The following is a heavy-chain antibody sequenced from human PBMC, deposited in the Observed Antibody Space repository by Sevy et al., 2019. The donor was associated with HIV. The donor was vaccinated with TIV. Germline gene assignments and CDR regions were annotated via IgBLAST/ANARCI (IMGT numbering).Heavy chain of an antibody. V-gene: IGHV4-30-4*01. CDR3: ANNNINWFDP. J-gene: IGHJ5*02. CDR2: IYYSGST. CDR1: GGSISSGDYY. Sequence: SETLSLTCTVSGGSISSGDYYWSWIRQPPGKGLEWIGYIYYSGSTSYNPSLKSRLTISTDTSKNQFSLKLSSVTAADTAVYYCANNNINWFDPWGQGTLVTVSS. D-gene: IGHD1-20*01.